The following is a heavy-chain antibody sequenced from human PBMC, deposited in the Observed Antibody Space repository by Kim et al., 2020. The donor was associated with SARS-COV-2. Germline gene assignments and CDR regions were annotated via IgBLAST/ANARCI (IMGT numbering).Heavy chain of an antibody. D-gene: IGHD2-2*01. V-gene: IGHV3-23*01. CDR1: GFTFSSYA. CDR3: VKDLRGPAGKVY. CDR2: ISGSGNST. Sequence: GGSLRLSCAASGFTFSSYAMNWVRQAPGKGLEWVSGISGSGNSTYYADSVKGRFTISRDNSKNTLYLQMNSLRAEDTAVYYCVKDLRGPAGKVYWGQGTLVTVSS. J-gene: IGHJ4*02.